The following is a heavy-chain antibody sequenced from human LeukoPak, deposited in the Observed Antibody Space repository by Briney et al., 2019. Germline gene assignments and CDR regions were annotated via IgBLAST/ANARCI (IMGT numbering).Heavy chain of an antibody. CDR2: ISGSGSST. D-gene: IGHD4-17*01. V-gene: IGHV3-23*01. Sequence: PGGSLRLSCAASGFTFSSYAMSWVRQAPGKGLECVSVISGSGSSTYYADSVKGRFTISRDNSKNTLYLQMNSLRAEDTAVYYCAKNGGPMTTVSRGAFDIWGQGTMVTVSS. J-gene: IGHJ3*02. CDR1: GFTFSSYA. CDR3: AKNGGPMTTVSRGAFDI.